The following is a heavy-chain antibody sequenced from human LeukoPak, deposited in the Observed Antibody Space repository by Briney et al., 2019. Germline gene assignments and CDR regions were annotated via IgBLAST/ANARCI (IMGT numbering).Heavy chain of an antibody. CDR3: AKVHMVRGVIGAGDFDY. CDR1: GFTFDDYA. Sequence: PGGSLRLSCAASGFTFDDYAMHWVRQAPGKGLEWVSGISWNSGSIGYADSVKGRFTISRDNAKNSLYLQMNSLRAEDTALYYCAKVHMVRGVIGAGDFDYWGQGTLVTVSS. CDR2: ISWNSGSI. V-gene: IGHV3-9*01. D-gene: IGHD3-10*01. J-gene: IGHJ4*02.